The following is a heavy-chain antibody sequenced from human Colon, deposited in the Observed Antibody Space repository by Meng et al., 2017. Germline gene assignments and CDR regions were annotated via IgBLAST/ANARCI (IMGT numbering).Heavy chain of an antibody. Sequence: QLQLQGSGPGPVQPSGTLSLACAASGDSIGNSKVCSWRRQTPGKGLDWIGAISNSGKTVYSPSLKSRVTISLDKSSNHFSLTLSPVTAADTARYFCARERMRELGLFDYWGQGALVTVSS. CDR2: ISNSGKT. CDR1: GDSIGNSKV. J-gene: IGHJ4*02. V-gene: IGHV4-4*02. CDR3: ARERMRELGLFDY. D-gene: IGHD7-27*01.